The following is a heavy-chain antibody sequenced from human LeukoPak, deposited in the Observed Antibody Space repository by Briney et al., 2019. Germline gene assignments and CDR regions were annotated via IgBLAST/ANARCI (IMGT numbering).Heavy chain of an antibody. CDR2: INHNGNVN. V-gene: IGHV3-7*01. CDR1: GFTFSSYW. J-gene: IGHJ6*02. Sequence: PGGSLRLSCAASGFTFSSYWMNWARQAPGKGLEWVASINHNGNVNYYVDSVKGRFTISRDNAKNSLYLQMNSLGAEDTAVYYCARDLLYYDFWSGYFKRYYYYYGMDVWGQGTTVTVSS. CDR3: ARDLLYYDFWSGYFKRYYYYYGMDV. D-gene: IGHD3-3*01.